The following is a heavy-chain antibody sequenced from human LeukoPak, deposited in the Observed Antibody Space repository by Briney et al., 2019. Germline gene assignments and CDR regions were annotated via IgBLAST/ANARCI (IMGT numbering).Heavy chain of an antibody. J-gene: IGHJ4*02. V-gene: IGHV3-23*01. D-gene: IGHD1-7*01. CDR2: ISGSGGST. Sequence: GGSLRLSCAASGFTFSSYAMSWVRQAPGKGLEWVSAISGSGGSTYYADSVKGRFTISRDNSKNTLYLQMNSLRAEDTAVYYCARAPTPWGAGTLDYWGQGTLVTVSS. CDR3: ARAPTPWGAGTLDY. CDR1: GFTFSSYA.